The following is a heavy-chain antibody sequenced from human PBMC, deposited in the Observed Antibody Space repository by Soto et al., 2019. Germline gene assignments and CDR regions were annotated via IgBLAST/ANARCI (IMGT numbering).Heavy chain of an antibody. CDR1: GGSISSGGYY. J-gene: IGHJ6*02. D-gene: IGHD3-22*01. Sequence: PSETLSLTCTVSGGSISSGGYYWSWIRQHPGKGLEWIGYIYYSGSTYYNPSLKSRVTISVDTSKNQFSLKLSSVTAADTAVYYCARGYYDSSGYYQHYYYYYGMDVWGQGTTVTVS. CDR3: ARGYYDSSGYYQHYYYYYGMDV. V-gene: IGHV4-31*03. CDR2: IYYSGST.